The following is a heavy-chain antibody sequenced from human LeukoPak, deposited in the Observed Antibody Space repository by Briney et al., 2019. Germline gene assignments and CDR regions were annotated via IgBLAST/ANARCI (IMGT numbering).Heavy chain of an antibody. D-gene: IGHD2-21*02. CDR3: ARLRAYCGGDCFYSDY. V-gene: IGHV1-18*01. CDR1: GYTFTSYG. CDR2: ISAYNGNT. J-gene: IGHJ4*02. Sequence: GASVKVSCKASGYTFTSYGISWVRQAPGQGLEWMGWISAYNGNTNYAQKLQGRVTMTTDTSTSTAYMELRSLRSDDTAVYYCARLRAYCGGDCFYSDYWGQGTLVTVSS.